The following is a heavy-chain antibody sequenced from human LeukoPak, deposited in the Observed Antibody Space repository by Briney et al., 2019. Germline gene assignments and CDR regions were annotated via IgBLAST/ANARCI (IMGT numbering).Heavy chain of an antibody. Sequence: GGSLRLSCAGSGFTFSSYAMSWVRQAPGKGLEWVSAISGSGGSTYYADSVKGRFTISRGNAKNSLYLQMNSLRAEDTAVYFCASGWLGVFDYWGQGTLVTVSS. V-gene: IGHV3-23*01. CDR1: GFTFSSYA. CDR3: ASGWLGVFDY. J-gene: IGHJ4*02. CDR2: ISGSGGST. D-gene: IGHD6-19*01.